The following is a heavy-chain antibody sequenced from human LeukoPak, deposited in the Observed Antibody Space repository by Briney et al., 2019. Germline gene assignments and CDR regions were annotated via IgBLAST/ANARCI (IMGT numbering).Heavy chain of an antibody. CDR1: GGSISSPNHY. CDR3: ARAGRPRGKDLGSGYYFDN. J-gene: IGHJ4*02. CDR2: MYYSGST. V-gene: IGHV4-39*01. D-gene: IGHD1-26*01. Sequence: SETLSLTCTVSGGSISSPNHYWGWIRQPPGRGLEWIATMYYSGSTYYGPSLQSRITTSVDTSKNQFSLKLSSVTATDTALYYCARAGRPRGKDLGSGYYFDNWGQGTLVTVSS.